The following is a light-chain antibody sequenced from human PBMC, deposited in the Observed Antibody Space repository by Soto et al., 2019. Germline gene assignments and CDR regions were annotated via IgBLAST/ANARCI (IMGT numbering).Light chain of an antibody. Sequence: QSVLTQPPSASGTPGQRVTISCSGSNFNIGRNAVTWYQQLPGTAPKLLIYNNNQWPSGVPDRFSGSKSGTSASLAISGLQSADEADYYCALWDDNPNGWVFGGGTKLTVL. CDR2: NNN. J-gene: IGLJ3*02. CDR3: ALWDDNPNGWV. CDR1: NFNIGRNA. V-gene: IGLV1-44*01.